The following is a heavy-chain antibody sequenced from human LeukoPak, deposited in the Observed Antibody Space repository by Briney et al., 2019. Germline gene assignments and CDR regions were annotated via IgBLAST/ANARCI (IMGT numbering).Heavy chain of an antibody. V-gene: IGHV4-59*12. D-gene: IGHD1-26*01. Sequence: SETLSLTCTVSGGSISSYCWSWIRQPPGKGLEWIGYIYYSGSTNYNPSLKSRVTISVDTSKNQFSLKLSSVTAADTAVYYCAREGGTMSLYGMDVWGQGTTVTVSS. CDR2: IYYSGST. J-gene: IGHJ6*02. CDR1: GGSISSYC. CDR3: AREGGTMSLYGMDV.